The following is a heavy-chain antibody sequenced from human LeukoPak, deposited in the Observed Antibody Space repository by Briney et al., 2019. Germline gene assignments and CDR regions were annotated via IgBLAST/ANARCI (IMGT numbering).Heavy chain of an antibody. V-gene: IGHV4-61*02. CDR1: GGSISSGSYY. CDR2: IYTSGIT. Sequence: TSETLSLTCTVSGGSISSGSYYWGWIPQPDGKGLEWIVRIYTSGITNSNPSLKSRITISVDASKNQFSLKLSSVTAADAVVYCCASRYSRGGWVFDFWGQGTLVTVSS. CDR3: ASRYSRGGWVFDF. D-gene: IGHD6-13*01. J-gene: IGHJ4*02.